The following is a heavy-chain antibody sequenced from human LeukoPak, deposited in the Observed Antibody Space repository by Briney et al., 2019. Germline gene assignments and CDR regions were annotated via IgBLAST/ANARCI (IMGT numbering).Heavy chain of an antibody. CDR1: GFTFSSYS. V-gene: IGHV3-21*01. CDR2: ISSSSSYI. Sequence: GGSLRLSCAASGFTFSSYSMNWVRQAPGKGLEWVSSISSSSSYIYYADSVKGRFTISRDNAKNSLYLQMNSLRAEDTAVYYCARDLSVDTAMDGVAFDIWGQGTMVTVSS. J-gene: IGHJ3*02. D-gene: IGHD5-18*01. CDR3: ARDLSVDTAMDGVAFDI.